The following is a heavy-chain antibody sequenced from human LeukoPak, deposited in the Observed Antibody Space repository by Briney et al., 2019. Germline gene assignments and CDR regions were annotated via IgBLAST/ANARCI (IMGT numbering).Heavy chain of an antibody. D-gene: IGHD1-14*01. V-gene: IGHV3-7*02. CDR2: IKQDGSEK. CDR3: APGRYYFDY. J-gene: IGHJ4*02. CDR1: GFSFNRYW. Sequence: GGSLRLSCAASGFSFNRYWMNWARQAPGKGLEWVANIKQDGSEKYYVDSVKGRFTISRDNAKNSLYLQMKSLRVADTAVYYCAPGRYYFDYWGQGTLVTVSS.